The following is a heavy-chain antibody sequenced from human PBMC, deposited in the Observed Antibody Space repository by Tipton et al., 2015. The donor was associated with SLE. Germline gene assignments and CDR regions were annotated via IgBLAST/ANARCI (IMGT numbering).Heavy chain of an antibody. CDR2: THYSGST. V-gene: IGHV4-59*08. Sequence: GLVKPSETLALTCSVSSGSINGQYCNWIRQSPGKRLEWIGFTHYSGSTNYNPSLESRVTISVDTSRNQFSLQLSSVTAADTAVYYCARQPRQYCTNGVCYEGWFDPWGQGTLVTVSS. D-gene: IGHD2-8*01. CDR3: ARQPRQYCTNGVCYEGWFDP. CDR1: SGSINGQY. J-gene: IGHJ5*02.